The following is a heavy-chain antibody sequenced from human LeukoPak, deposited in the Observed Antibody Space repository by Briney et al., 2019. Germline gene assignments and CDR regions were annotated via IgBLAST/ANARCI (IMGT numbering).Heavy chain of an antibody. V-gene: IGHV5-51*01. CDR3: ARPPQLIGAAGTYNWFDS. CDR2: IYPGDSDT. Sequence: GASLKISCKGSGDSFTSYWIGWVRRMPGKGLESMGIIYPGDSDTRYSPSFEDQVTISADKSISTACLQWSSLKASDTAMYYCARPPQLIGAAGTYNWFDSWGQGTLVTVSS. J-gene: IGHJ5*01. CDR1: GDSFTSYW. D-gene: IGHD6-13*01.